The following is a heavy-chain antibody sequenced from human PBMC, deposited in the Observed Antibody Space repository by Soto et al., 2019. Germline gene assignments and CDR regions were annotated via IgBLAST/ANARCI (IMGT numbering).Heavy chain of an antibody. CDR3: ARVLRRGAASIAVAGTVVGY. D-gene: IGHD6-19*01. CDR2: INHSGST. CDR1: GGSFSGYY. Sequence: QVQLQQWGAGLLKPSETLSLTCAVYGGSFSGYYWSWIRQPPGKGLEWMGEINHSGSTNYNPSLKSRATLSVDTSKNQFSLKLSSVTAADTAVYYCARVLRRGAASIAVAGTVVGYWGQGTLVTVSS. J-gene: IGHJ4*02. V-gene: IGHV4-34*01.